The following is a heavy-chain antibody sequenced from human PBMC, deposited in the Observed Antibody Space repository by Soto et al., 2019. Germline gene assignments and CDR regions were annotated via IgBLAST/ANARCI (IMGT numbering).Heavy chain of an antibody. CDR2: ISGSGGST. J-gene: IGHJ5*02. CDR1: GFTFSSYA. V-gene: IGHV3-23*01. Sequence: PGGSLRLSCAASGFTFSSYAMSWVRQAPGKGLEWVSAISGSGGSTYYADSVKGRFTISRDNSKNTLYLQMNSLRAEDTAVYYCAKRAPMVRGANNWFDPWGQGTLVTVSS. D-gene: IGHD3-10*01. CDR3: AKRAPMVRGANNWFDP.